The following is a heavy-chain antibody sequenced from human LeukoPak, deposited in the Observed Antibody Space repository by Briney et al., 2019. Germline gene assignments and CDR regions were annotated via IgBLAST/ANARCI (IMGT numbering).Heavy chain of an antibody. J-gene: IGHJ4*02. V-gene: IGHV4-38-2*02. CDR1: GGSISSGYH. Sequence: SETLSLTCAVSGGSISSGYHWGWIRQPPGKGLEWIGSIYHSGSTYYNPSLKSRVTISVDTSKNQFSLKLRSVTAADTAVYYCARDRYYYDSSARYFDYWGQGTLVTVSS. CDR2: IYHSGST. CDR3: ARDRYYYDSSARYFDY. D-gene: IGHD3-22*01.